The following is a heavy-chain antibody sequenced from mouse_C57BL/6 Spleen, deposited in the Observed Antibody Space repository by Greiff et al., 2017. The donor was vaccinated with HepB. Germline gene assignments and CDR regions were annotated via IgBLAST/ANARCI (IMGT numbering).Heavy chain of an antibody. J-gene: IGHJ3*01. V-gene: IGHV5-17*01. CDR1: GFTFSDYG. Sequence: EVKVVESGGGLVKPGGSLKLSCAASGFTFSDYGMHWVRQAPEKGLEWVAYISSGSSTIYYADTVKGRFTISRDNAKNTLFLQMTSLRSEDTAMYYCATGTGRFAYWGQGTLVTVSA. CDR2: ISSGSSTI. D-gene: IGHD4-1*01. CDR3: ATGTGRFAY.